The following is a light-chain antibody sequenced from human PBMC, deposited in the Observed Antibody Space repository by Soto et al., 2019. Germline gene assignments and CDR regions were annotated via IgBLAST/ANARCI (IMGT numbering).Light chain of an antibody. V-gene: IGLV2-8*01. CDR1: SSDVGGYNY. Sequence: QSALTQPPSASGSPGQSVTISCTGTSSDVGGYNYVSWYQHHPGKGPKLMIYEVSKRPSGVPDRFSGSKSGNTASLTISGLQAEDEADYYCGLFTSSATWVFGGGTKVTVL. CDR3: GLFTSSATWV. J-gene: IGLJ3*02. CDR2: EVS.